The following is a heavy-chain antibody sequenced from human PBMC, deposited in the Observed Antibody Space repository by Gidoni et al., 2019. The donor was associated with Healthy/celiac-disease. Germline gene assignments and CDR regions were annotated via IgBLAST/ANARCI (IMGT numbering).Heavy chain of an antibody. CDR3: ARGRGSRSSGWFHPRMDV. CDR2: INHSGST. Sequence: QVQLQQWGAGLLKPSETLSLTCAVYGGSFSGYYWSWIRQPPGKGLEWIGEINHSGSTNYNPSLKSRVTISVDTSKNQFSLKLSSVTAADTAVYYCARGRGSRSSGWFHPRMDVWGQGTTVTVSS. CDR1: GGSFSGYY. D-gene: IGHD6-19*01. V-gene: IGHV4-34*01. J-gene: IGHJ6*02.